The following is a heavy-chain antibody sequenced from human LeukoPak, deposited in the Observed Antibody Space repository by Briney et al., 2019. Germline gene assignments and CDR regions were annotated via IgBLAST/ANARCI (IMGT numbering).Heavy chain of an antibody. J-gene: IGHJ6*02. CDR1: GYTFTIYY. Sequence: ASVKVSCKASGYTFTIYYMHWVRQAPGQGLEWMGIINPSGGSTSYAQKFQGRVTMTRDTSTSTVYMELSSLRSEDTAVYYCARDGDYGSGSYDGYYGMDVWGQGTTVTVSS. CDR3: ARDGDYGSGSYDGYYGMDV. CDR2: INPSGGST. D-gene: IGHD3-10*01. V-gene: IGHV1-46*01.